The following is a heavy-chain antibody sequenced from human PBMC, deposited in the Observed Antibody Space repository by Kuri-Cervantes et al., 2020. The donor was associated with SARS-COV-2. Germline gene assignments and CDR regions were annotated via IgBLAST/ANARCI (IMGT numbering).Heavy chain of an antibody. CDR2: IYHSGST. CDR3: ARDRGRIAAAGIGWFDP. J-gene: IGHJ5*02. V-gene: IGHV4-30-2*01. D-gene: IGHD6-13*01. Sequence: SETLSLTCTVSGGSISSGGYYWSWIRQPPGKGLEWIGYIYHSGSTYYNPSLKSRVTISVDRSKNQFSLNLSSVTAADTAVYYCARDRGRIAAAGIGWFDPWGQGTLVTVSS. CDR1: GGSISSGGYY.